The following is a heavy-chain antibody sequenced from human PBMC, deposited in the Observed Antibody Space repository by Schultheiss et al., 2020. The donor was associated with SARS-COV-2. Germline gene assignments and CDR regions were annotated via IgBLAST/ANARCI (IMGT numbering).Heavy chain of an antibody. CDR2: ISGSGGST. V-gene: IGHV3-23*01. CDR3: ARADRLGELSLGY. Sequence: GESLKISCAASGFIFSNYAMSWVRQAPGKGLEWVSVISGSGGSTYYAVSVKGRFTISRDNAKHSLYLQMNSLRAEDTAVYYCARADRLGELSLGYWGQGTLVTVSS. J-gene: IGHJ4*02. CDR1: GFIFSNYA. D-gene: IGHD3-16*02.